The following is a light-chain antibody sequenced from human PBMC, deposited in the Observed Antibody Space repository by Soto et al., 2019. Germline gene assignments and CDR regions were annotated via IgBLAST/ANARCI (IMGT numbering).Light chain of an antibody. V-gene: IGKV1-39*01. Sequence: DIQMTQSPSSVSAFVVDSVTITCHASQSISAFLNWYHQKPGKAPKLLIYSASYLQSGVPSNFSGSGSGTDFTLSIVTLQPEDSGTYFCQQSYRLPLTFGGGTKVDIK. CDR1: QSISAF. J-gene: IGKJ4*01. CDR2: SAS. CDR3: QQSYRLPLT.